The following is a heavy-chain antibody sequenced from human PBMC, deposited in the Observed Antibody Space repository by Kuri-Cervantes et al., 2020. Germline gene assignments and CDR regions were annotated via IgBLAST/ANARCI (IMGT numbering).Heavy chain of an antibody. V-gene: IGHV6-1*01. J-gene: IGHJ4*02. CDR1: GDSVSSNSAA. CDR3: ARGNWIAVAGTAIFDY. CDR2: TYYRSKWYN. D-gene: IGHD6-19*01. Sequence: SQTLSLTCALSGDSVSSNSAAWNWIRQSPSRGLEWLGRTYYRSKWYNDYAVSVKSRITINPDTSKNQFSLQLNSVTPEDTAVYYCARGNWIAVAGTAIFDYWGQGTLVTVSS.